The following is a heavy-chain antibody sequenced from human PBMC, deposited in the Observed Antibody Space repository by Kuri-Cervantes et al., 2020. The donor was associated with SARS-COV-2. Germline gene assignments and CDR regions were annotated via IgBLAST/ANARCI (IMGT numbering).Heavy chain of an antibody. CDR2: IYYSGST. J-gene: IGHJ4*02. Sequence: SETLSLTCTVSGGSISSGGYYWSWIRQHPGKGLEWIGYIYYSGSTYYNPSLKSRVTISVDTSKNQFSLKLSSVTAADTAVYYCARLVPYYDFWSGSYYFDYWGQGTLVTVSS. CDR1: GGSISSGGYY. D-gene: IGHD3-3*01. V-gene: IGHV4-31*03. CDR3: ARLVPYYDFWSGSYYFDY.